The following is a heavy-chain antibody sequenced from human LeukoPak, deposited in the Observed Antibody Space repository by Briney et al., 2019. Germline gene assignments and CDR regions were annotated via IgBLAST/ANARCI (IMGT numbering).Heavy chain of an antibody. Sequence: SVKVSCKASGGTFSSYAISWVRQAPGQGLEWMGGIIPIFGTANYAQKFQGRVTITADESTSTAYMELSSLRSEDTAVYYCAVPYYGSGSYHPDYGMDVWGQGTTVTVSS. V-gene: IGHV1-69*01. J-gene: IGHJ6*02. CDR1: GGTFSSYA. CDR2: IIPIFGTA. CDR3: AVPYYGSGSYHPDYGMDV. D-gene: IGHD3-10*01.